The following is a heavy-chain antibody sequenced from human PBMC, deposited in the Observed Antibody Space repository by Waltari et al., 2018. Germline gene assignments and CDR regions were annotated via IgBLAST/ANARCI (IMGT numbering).Heavy chain of an antibody. J-gene: IGHJ3*02. CDR3: ALFHRESIGWQQHQDAFDI. CDR2: IYYSGST. D-gene: IGHD6-13*01. CDR1: GGSISSHY. Sequence: QVQLQESGPGLVKPSETLSLTCTVSGGSISSHYWSWIRQPPGKGLEWIGYIYYSGSTNDNPSLKSRVTISVDTSKNQFSLKLSSVTAADTAVYYCALFHRESIGWQQHQDAFDIWGQGTMVTVSS. V-gene: IGHV4-59*11.